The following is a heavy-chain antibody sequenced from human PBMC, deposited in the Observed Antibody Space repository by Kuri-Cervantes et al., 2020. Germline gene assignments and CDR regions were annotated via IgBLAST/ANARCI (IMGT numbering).Heavy chain of an antibody. CDR1: GFTFSSYA. CDR3: GREPVSGFDY. Sequence: GSLRLSWAASGFTFSSYAMSWVRQAPGKGLEWVASISSSRSYIYYADSVKGRFTISRDNAKNSLYLQMNSLRAEDTAVYYCGREPVSGFDYWGRGILVTVSS. J-gene: IGHJ4*02. D-gene: IGHD3-10*01. CDR2: ISSSRSYI. V-gene: IGHV3-21*01.